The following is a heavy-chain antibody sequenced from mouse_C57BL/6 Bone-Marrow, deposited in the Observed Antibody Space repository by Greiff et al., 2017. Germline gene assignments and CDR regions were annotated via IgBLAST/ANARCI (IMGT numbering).Heavy chain of an antibody. J-gene: IGHJ2*01. CDR3: ARPPITTVVATDY. CDR2: INPYNGGT. Sequence: VQLKESGPVLVKPGASVKMSCKASGYTFTDYYMNWVKQSHGKSLEWIGVINPYNGGTSYNQKFKGKATLTVDKSSSTAYMELNSLTSEDSAVYYCARPPITTVVATDYWGQGTTLTVSS. D-gene: IGHD1-1*01. V-gene: IGHV1-19*01. CDR1: GYTFTDYY.